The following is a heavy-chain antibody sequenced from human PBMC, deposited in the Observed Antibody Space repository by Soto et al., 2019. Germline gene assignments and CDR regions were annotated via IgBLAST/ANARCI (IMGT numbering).Heavy chain of an antibody. J-gene: IGHJ6*02. Sequence: SETLSLTCTVSGGSISSGDYYWSWIRQPPGKGLEWIGYIYYSGSTYYNPSLKSRVTISVDTSKNQFSLKLSSVTSDDTALYFCARQGKSYIAPRDSYGMDVWGLGTSVTVSS. CDR1: GGSISSGDYY. V-gene: IGHV4-30-4*01. D-gene: IGHD2-15*01. CDR3: ARQGKSYIAPRDSYGMDV. CDR2: IYYSGST.